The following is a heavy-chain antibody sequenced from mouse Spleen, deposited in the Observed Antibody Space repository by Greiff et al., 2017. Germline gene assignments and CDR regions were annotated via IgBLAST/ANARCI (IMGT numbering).Heavy chain of an antibody. CDR1: GFNIKDDY. D-gene: IGHD2-1*01. CDR2: IDPENGDT. Sequence: EVQLQQSGAELVRPGASVKLSCTASGFNIKDDYMHWVKQRPEQGLEWIGWIDPENGDTEYASKFQGKATITADTSSNTAYLQLSSLTSEDTAVYYCTTWCYGNYYAMDYWGQGTSVTVSS. J-gene: IGHJ4*01. V-gene: IGHV14-4*01. CDR3: TTWCYGNYYAMDY.